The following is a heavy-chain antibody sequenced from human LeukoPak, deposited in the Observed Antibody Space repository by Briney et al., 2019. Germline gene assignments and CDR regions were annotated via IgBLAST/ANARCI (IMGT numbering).Heavy chain of an antibody. CDR2: IYYSGST. J-gene: IGHJ4*02. CDR3: ARVLQSYGDYFDY. V-gene: IGHV4-61*08. D-gene: IGHD4-11*01. Sequence: PSETLSLTCTVSGGSISSDDYYWSWVRQPPGKGLEWIGYIYYSGSTNYNPSLKSRVTISVDTSKNQFSLKLSSVTAADTAVYYCARVLQSYGDYFDYWGQGTLVTVSS. CDR1: GGSISSDDYY.